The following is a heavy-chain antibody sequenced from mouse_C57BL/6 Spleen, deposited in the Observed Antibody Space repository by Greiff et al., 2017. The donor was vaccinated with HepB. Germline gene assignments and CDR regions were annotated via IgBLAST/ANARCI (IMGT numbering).Heavy chain of an antibody. J-gene: IGHJ4*01. CDR3: TRESVTEPYYAMDY. V-gene: IGHV5-9-1*02. Sequence: EVHLVESGEGLVKPGGSLKLSCAASGFTFSSYAMSWVRQTPEKRLEWVAYISSGGDYIYYADTVKGRFTISRDNARNTLYLQMSSLKSEATAMYYRTRESVTEPYYAMDYSGQGSSVTVSS. CDR2: ISSGGDYI. D-gene: IGHD2-1*01. CDR1: GFTFSSYA.